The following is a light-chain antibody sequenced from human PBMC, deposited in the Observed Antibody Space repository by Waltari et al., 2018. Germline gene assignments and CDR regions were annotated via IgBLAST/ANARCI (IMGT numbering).Light chain of an antibody. CDR2: EDS. Sequence: QSALTQPASVSGSPGQSITISCTGTSSDVGSYNLVPWYQQHPGQVPKLMIYEDSKRPSGLSNRFSGSKSGNTASLTISGLQAEDEADYYCCSYAAGGSSVLFGGGTKLTVL. J-gene: IGLJ2*01. V-gene: IGLV2-23*01. CDR1: SSDVGSYNL. CDR3: CSYAAGGSSVL.